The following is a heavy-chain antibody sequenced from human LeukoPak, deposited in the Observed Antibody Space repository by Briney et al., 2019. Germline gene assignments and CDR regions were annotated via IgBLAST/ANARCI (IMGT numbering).Heavy chain of an antibody. D-gene: IGHD3-16*01. CDR1: GFTFSSYG. CDR2: ISSSSSTI. Sequence: GGSLRLSCAASGFTFSSYGMTWVRQAPGKGLEWVSYISSSSSTIYYADSVEGRFTISRDNAKNSLYLQLNSLRAEDTAVYYCARVRWGGLYYFDYWGQGTLVTVSS. V-gene: IGHV3-48*01. CDR3: ARVRWGGLYYFDY. J-gene: IGHJ4*02.